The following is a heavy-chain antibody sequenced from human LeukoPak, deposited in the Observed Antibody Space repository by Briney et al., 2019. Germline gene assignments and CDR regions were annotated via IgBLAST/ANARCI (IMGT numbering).Heavy chain of an antibody. D-gene: IGHD3-22*01. CDR3: ARGSITMIVVVTPAPDY. V-gene: IGHV3-21*04. CDR1: GFTFSSYS. CDR2: ISSSSSYI. J-gene: IGHJ4*02. Sequence: GGSLRLSCAASGFTFSSYSMNWVRQAPGKGLEWVSSISSSSSYIYYADSVKGRFTISRDNAKNSLYLQMNSLRAEDTAVYYCARGSITMIVVVTPAPDYWGQGTLVTVSS.